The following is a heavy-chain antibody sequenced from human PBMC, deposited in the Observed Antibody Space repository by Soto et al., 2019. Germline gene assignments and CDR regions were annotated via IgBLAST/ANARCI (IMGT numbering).Heavy chain of an antibody. Sequence: SETLSLTCTVSGVSISNSSYDWGWIRRPPGKGLEWIGTIYYSGITYYNPSLKSRVTISVDTSKNQFSLKLTSVTAADTAVYYCARHGSNWGQGTLVTVSS. CDR1: GVSISNSSYD. J-gene: IGHJ4*02. CDR3: ARHGSN. V-gene: IGHV4-39*01. CDR2: IYYSGIT.